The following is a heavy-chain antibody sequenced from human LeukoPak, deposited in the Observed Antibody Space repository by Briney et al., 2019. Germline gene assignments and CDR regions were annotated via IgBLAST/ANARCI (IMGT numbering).Heavy chain of an antibody. CDR2: IYSGGYT. D-gene: IGHD2-21*01. Sequence: GGSMTLSWAAAGFTVSSSYMIWVRQAPEEGLEWVSVIYSGGYTYYADSVKGRFTISRDHSKNTLYLQMDSLRAEDTAVYYCARGLRWGSRSWFDPWGQGNLVTVSS. J-gene: IGHJ5*02. V-gene: IGHV3-53*01. CDR1: GFTVSSSY. CDR3: ARGLRWGSRSWFDP.